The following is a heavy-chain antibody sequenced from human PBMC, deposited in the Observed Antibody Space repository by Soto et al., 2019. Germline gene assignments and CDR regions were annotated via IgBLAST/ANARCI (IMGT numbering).Heavy chain of an antibody. D-gene: IGHD5-12*01. J-gene: IGHJ5*02. Sequence: SETLSLTCTVSGGSISSYYWSWIRQPPGKGLEWIGYIYYSGSTNYNPSLKSRVTISVDTSKNQFSLKLSSVTAADTAVYYCARFNVVATIFNWFDPWGQGTLVTVSS. V-gene: IGHV4-59*01. CDR2: IYYSGST. CDR3: ARFNVVATIFNWFDP. CDR1: GGSISSYY.